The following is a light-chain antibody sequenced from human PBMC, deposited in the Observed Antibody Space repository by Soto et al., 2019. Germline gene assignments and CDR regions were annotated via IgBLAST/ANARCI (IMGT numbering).Light chain of an antibody. V-gene: IGKV3-15*01. CDR1: QSVNNN. CDR3: QQYNKWPLT. Sequence: EIVLTQSPATLSVSQGEKATLSCRASQSVNNNLAWYLQKPGQAPRLLIYFASTRATGIPARFSGSGSGTEFTLTISSLQSEDFAVYYCQQYNKWPLTFGGGTKVETK. J-gene: IGKJ4*01. CDR2: FAS.